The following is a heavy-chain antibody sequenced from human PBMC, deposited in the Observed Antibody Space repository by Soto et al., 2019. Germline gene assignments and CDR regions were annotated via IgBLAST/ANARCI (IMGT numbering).Heavy chain of an antibody. J-gene: IGHJ6*02. CDR3: ARGLKYKYGMDV. CDR1: GFTFNDYW. CDR2: LNSDGSSG. V-gene: IGHV3-74*01. D-gene: IGHD1-20*01. Sequence: EVQFVESGGGLVQPGGSLRLSCVASGFTFNDYWMHWVRQAPGKGLVWVSRLNSDGSSGYYGDSMKGRFTISRDNAKNTLYLQINSLRDEDTAVYYCARGLKYKYGMDVWGQGTTVTVSS.